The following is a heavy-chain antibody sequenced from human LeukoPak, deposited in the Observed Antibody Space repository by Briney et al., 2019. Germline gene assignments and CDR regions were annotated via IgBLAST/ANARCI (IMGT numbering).Heavy chain of an antibody. CDR3: ARDDCSGGSCYP. Sequence: GASVKVSCKASGYTFTSYYMHWVRQAPGQGLERMGIINPSGGSTSYAQKFQGRVTMTRDMSTSTVYMELSSLRSEDTAVYYCARDDCSGGSCYPWGQGTLVTVSS. D-gene: IGHD2-15*01. J-gene: IGHJ5*02. V-gene: IGHV1-46*01. CDR1: GYTFTSYY. CDR2: INPSGGST.